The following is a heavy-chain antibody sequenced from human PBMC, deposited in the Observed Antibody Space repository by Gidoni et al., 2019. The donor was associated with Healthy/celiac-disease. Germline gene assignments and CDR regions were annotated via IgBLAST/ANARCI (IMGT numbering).Heavy chain of an antibody. Sequence: EVQLVQSGAEVKKPGESLTISCKGSGYSFTSYWIGWVRQMPGKGLEWMGIIYPGDSDTRYSPSFQGQVTISADKSISTAYLQWSSLKASDTAMYYCARSTYYYDSSGNTGAFDIWGQGTMVTVSS. CDR2: IYPGDSDT. CDR3: ARSTYYYDSSGNTGAFDI. J-gene: IGHJ3*02. CDR1: GYSFTSYW. V-gene: IGHV5-51*03. D-gene: IGHD3-22*01.